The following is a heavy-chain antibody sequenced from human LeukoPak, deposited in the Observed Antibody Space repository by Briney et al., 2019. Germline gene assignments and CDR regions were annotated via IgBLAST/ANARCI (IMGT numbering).Heavy chain of an antibody. J-gene: IGHJ6*02. CDR1: GYTFTGYF. CDR3: AILTAVPGTSYYGMDV. Sequence: GASVKVSCKASGYTFTGYFMHWVRQAPGQGPEWMGWINPNRGGTNYAQKFQGRVTMTRDTSISTAYMELSRLRSDDTAVYYCAILTAVPGTSYYGMDVWGQGTTVTVSS. V-gene: IGHV1-2*02. CDR2: INPNRGGT. D-gene: IGHD6-19*01.